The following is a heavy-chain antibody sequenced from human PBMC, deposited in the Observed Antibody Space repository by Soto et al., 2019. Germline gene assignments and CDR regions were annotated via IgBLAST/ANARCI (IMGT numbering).Heavy chain of an antibody. CDR2: ISSSGFTI. CDR3: ARATLRGNEGYYYGLDV. J-gene: IGHJ6*02. D-gene: IGHD3-10*01. V-gene: IGHV3-11*01. CDR1: GLTFSDYY. Sequence: QVQLVESGGGLVKPGGSLRLSCAASGLTFSDYYMSWIRQAPGKGLEWVSYISSSGFTIYYADSVKGRFTISRGNAMNSLYLQMNSLRAEDTALYYCARATLRGNEGYYYGLDVWGQGTTVTVSS.